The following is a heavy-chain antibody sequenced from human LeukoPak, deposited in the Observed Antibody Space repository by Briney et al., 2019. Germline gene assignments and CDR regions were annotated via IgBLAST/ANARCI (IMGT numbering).Heavy chain of an antibody. V-gene: IGHV4-4*02. J-gene: IGHJ4*02. CDR3: ARRAVAGTAFFDY. Sequence: SETLSLTCAVSGGSISSSNWWSWVRPPPGKGLEWIGEIYHSGSTNYNPSLKSRVTISVDKSKNQFSLKLSSVTAADTAVYYCARRAVAGTAFFDYWGQGTLVTVSS. D-gene: IGHD6-19*01. CDR2: IYHSGST. CDR1: GGSISSSNW.